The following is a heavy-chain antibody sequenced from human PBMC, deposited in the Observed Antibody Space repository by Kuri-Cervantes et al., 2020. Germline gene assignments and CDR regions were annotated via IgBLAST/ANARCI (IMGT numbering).Heavy chain of an antibody. Sequence: GESLKISCAASGFTFSSYAMHWVRQAPGKGLEWVAVISYDGGNKYYADSVKGRFTISRDNSKNTLYLQMNSLRAEDTAVYYCAKDLPLEYYFDYWGQGTLVTVSS. CDR2: ISYDGGNK. CDR1: GFTFSSYA. CDR3: AKDLPLEYYFDY. V-gene: IGHV3-30*14. D-gene: IGHD3-3*01. J-gene: IGHJ4*02.